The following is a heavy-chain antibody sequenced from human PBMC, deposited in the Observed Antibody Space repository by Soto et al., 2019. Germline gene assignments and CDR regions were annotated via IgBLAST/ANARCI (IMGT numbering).Heavy chain of an antibody. V-gene: IGHV3-15*07. CDR2: IATKTDGGTA. J-gene: IGHJ4*02. D-gene: IGHD5-12*01. Sequence: GGSLRLSCAASGFTFNNAWMNWVRQAPRKGLEWVGRIATKTDGGTADYAAPVKGRFTISRDDSKNTLYLQMNSLKTEDTAVYFCTTAGTHSGSHWTDYWGQGTLVTVSS. CDR3: TTAGTHSGSHWTDY. CDR1: GFTFNNAW.